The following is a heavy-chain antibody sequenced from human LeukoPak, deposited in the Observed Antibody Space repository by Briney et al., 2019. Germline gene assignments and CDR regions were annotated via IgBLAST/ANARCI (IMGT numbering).Heavy chain of an antibody. CDR1: GYTFTSYG. V-gene: IGHV1-18*01. J-gene: IGHJ5*02. Sequence: GASVTVSCKASGYTFTSYGISWVRQAPGQGLAWMGWISAYNGNTNYAQELQGRVTMTTDTSTSTAYMELRSLRSDDTAVYYCARDWGAGSWFDPWGQGTLVTVSS. D-gene: IGHD3-10*01. CDR2: ISAYNGNT. CDR3: ARDWGAGSWFDP.